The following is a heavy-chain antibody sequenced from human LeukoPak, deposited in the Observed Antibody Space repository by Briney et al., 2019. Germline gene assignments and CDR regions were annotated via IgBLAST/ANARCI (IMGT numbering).Heavy chain of an antibody. CDR3: AKDPSYGDYGANWFDP. V-gene: IGHV3-23*01. D-gene: IGHD4-17*01. CDR1: GFTFSSYA. CDR2: ISGSGGST. J-gene: IGHJ5*02. Sequence: GGSLRLSCAASGFTFSSYAMSWVRQAPGKGLEWVSAISGSGGSTYYADSVKGRFTISRDNSKNTLYLQMNSLRAEDTAVYYCAKDPSYGDYGANWFDPWGQGTLVTVSS.